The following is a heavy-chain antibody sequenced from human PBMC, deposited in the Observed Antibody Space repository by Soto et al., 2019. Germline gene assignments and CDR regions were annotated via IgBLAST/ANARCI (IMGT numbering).Heavy chain of an antibody. D-gene: IGHD1-26*01. J-gene: IGHJ4*02. CDR2: ISGSGGST. V-gene: IGHV3-23*01. CDR3: ARRGSGSYYDY. Sequence: EVQLLESGGGLVQPGGSLRLSCAASGFTFSSYAMNWVRQAPGKGLEWVSVISGSGGSTYYADSVKGRFTISRDNSKNTLDRQMNSLRAEDTAVYYCARRGSGSYYDYWGQGTLVTVSS. CDR1: GFTFSSYA.